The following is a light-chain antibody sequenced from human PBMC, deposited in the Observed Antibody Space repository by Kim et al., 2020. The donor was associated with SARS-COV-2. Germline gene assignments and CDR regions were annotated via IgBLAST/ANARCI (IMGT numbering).Light chain of an antibody. Sequence: KTVTSSCSRNCGTISNSHVHWYQQRPGSSPTTVVYDDNQRPSGVPDRFSASIDSSSNSAALTISGLKTEDEADYYCQSYDSDSQGVFGGGTQLTVL. J-gene: IGLJ3*02. CDR2: DDN. CDR3: QSYDSDSQGV. CDR1: CGTISNSH. V-gene: IGLV6-57*01.